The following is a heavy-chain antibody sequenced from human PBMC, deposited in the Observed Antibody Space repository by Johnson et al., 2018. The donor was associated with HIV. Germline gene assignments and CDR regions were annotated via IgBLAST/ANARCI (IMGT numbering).Heavy chain of an antibody. D-gene: IGHD7-27*01. Sequence: VQLVESGGGVVQPGRSLRLSCAASGFTFSSYAMHWVRQAPGKGLEWVAVISYDGSNKYYADSVKGRFTISRDTSKNTLYLQMNSLRAEDTAVYYCARESRLGPLAHAFDICGQGTMVTVSS. CDR2: ISYDGSNK. V-gene: IGHV3-30*04. CDR1: GFTFSSYA. CDR3: ARESRLGPLAHAFDI. J-gene: IGHJ3*02.